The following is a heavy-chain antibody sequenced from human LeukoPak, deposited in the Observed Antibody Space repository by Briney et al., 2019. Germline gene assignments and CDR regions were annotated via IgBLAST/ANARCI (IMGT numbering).Heavy chain of an antibody. Sequence: LGWSLRLSCAASGFTVSSNYMNWVRQAPGKGLEWVSVIYTGGNTYYADSVKGRFTISRDNSKNTLYLQMHSLRAEDTAVYYCASPSSGQSFDIWGQGTMVTVSS. D-gene: IGHD6-19*01. V-gene: IGHV3-53*01. CDR3: ASPSSGQSFDI. CDR2: IYTGGNT. CDR1: GFTVSSNY. J-gene: IGHJ3*02.